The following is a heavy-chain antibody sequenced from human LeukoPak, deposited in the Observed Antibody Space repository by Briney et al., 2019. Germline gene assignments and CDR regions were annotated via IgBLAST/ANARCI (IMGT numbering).Heavy chain of an antibody. Sequence: GGSLRLSCAASGFTFSSHWMSWVRQAPGKGLEWVANIKKDGSEKYYVDAVKGRFTISRDNAKTSLYLQMNSLRAEDTAVYYCAKFFTGEYVRAFDVWGQGTMVTVSS. D-gene: IGHD3-10*02. V-gene: IGHV3-7*01. CDR2: IKKDGSEK. CDR3: AKFFTGEYVRAFDV. J-gene: IGHJ3*01. CDR1: GFTFSSHW.